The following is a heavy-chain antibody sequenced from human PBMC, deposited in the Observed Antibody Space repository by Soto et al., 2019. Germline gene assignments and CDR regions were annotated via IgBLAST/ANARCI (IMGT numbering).Heavy chain of an antibody. Sequence: QVQLVESGGGVVQPGRSLRLSCAASGFTFSSYAMHWVRQAPGKGLEWVAVISYDGSNKYYADSVKGRFTISRDNSKNTLYLQMNSLRAEDTAVYYCARAPVVVYSGSFDYWGQGTLVTVSS. CDR2: ISYDGSNK. CDR1: GFTFSSYA. D-gene: IGHD3-22*01. V-gene: IGHV3-30-3*01. J-gene: IGHJ4*02. CDR3: ARAPVVVYSGSFDY.